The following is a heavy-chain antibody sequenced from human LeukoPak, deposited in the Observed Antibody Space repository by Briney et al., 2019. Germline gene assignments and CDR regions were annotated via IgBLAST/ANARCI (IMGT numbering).Heavy chain of an antibody. D-gene: IGHD3-10*01. J-gene: IGHJ4*02. V-gene: IGHV1-3*01. CDR3: AREEGTYLGSYYYGSGTPFSY. CDR2: INAGNGNT. Sequence: GASVKVSCKASGYTFTSYAMHWVRQAPGQRLEWMGWINAGNGNTKYSQKFQGRVTITRDTSASTAYMELSSLRSEDTAVYYCAREEGTYLGSYYYGSGTPFSYWGQGTLVTVSS. CDR1: GYTFTSYA.